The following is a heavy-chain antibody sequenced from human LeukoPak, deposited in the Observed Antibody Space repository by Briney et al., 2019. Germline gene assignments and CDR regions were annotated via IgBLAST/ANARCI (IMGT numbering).Heavy chain of an antibody. CDR2: ISWNSGSI. V-gene: IGHV3-9*01. Sequence: GGSLRLSCAASGFTFDDYAMHWVRQAPVKGLEWVSGISWNSGSIGYADSVKGRFTISRDNAKNSLYLQMNSLRAEDTALYYCAKDGGGYYMSTFDYWGQGTLVTVSS. D-gene: IGHD3-22*01. J-gene: IGHJ4*02. CDR3: AKDGGGYYMSTFDY. CDR1: GFTFDDYA.